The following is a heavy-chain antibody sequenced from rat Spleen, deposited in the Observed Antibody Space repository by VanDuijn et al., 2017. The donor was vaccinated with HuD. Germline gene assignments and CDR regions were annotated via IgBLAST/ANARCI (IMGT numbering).Heavy chain of an antibody. CDR3: AGGGHGGFAY. CDR2: TSNTGGNI. V-gene: IGHV5-31*01. J-gene: IGHJ3*01. D-gene: IGHD4-1*01. Sequence: EVQLVESGGGLVQPGRSLKLSCVASGFAFSNYWMSWIRQAQGKGLEWIASTSNTGGNIYYPDSVKGRFTISRDNAKSTLYLQMASLRSEEIATYYCAGGGHGGFAYWGQGTLVTVSS. CDR1: GFAFSNYW.